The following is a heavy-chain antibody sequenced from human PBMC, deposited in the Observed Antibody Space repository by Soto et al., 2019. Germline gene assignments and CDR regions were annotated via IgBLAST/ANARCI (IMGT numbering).Heavy chain of an antibody. CDR3: AKGAGSGWGSYNWFDP. CDR1: GFTFSSYA. Sequence: GGSLRLSCAASGFTFSSYAMSWVRQAPGKGLEWVSAISGSGGSTYYADSVKGRFTISRDNSKNTLYLQMNSLRAEDTAVYYCAKGAGSGWGSYNWFDPWGQGTLVTVSS. J-gene: IGHJ5*02. CDR2: ISGSGGST. V-gene: IGHV3-23*01. D-gene: IGHD6-19*01.